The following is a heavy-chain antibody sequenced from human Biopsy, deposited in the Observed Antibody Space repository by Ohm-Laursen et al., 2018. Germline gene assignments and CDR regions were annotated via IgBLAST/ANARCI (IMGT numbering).Heavy chain of an antibody. D-gene: IGHD2/OR15-2a*01. V-gene: IGHV4-59*01. CDR2: IYYSGST. CDR1: GGSISSDY. Sequence: GTLSLTCTVSGGSISSDYWCWIRQTPGKGLEWIGYIYYSGSTNYNPSLKSRVTISVDTSKNQFSLRLNSVTAADMAVYYCARATNSTGWPYYYFYGMDVWGQGTTVTVSS. J-gene: IGHJ6*02. CDR3: ARATNSTGWPYYYFYGMDV.